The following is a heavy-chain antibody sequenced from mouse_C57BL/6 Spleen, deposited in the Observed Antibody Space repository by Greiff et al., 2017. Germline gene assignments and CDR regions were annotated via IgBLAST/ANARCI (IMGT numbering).Heavy chain of an antibody. CDR1: GYAFSSSW. D-gene: IGHD1-1*01. CDR2: IYPGDGDT. V-gene: IGHV1-82*01. CDR3: ARSTTVVDWYFDV. J-gene: IGHJ1*03. Sequence: VQLQESGPELVKPGASVKISCKASGYAFSSSWMNWVKQRPGKGLGGIGRIYPGDGDTNYNGKFKGKATLTADKSSSTAYMQLSSLTSEDSAVYFCARSTTVVDWYFDVWGTGTTVTVSS.